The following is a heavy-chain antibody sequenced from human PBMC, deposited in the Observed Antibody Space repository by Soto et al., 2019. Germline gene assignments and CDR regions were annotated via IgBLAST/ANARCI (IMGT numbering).Heavy chain of an antibody. CDR3: AKRELDDK. CDR1: GFTFRSYG. J-gene: IGHJ4*02. CDR2: ISDNGGRT. Sequence: EVQLLESGGRFVQPGGSLRLSCAASGFTFRSYGMSWVRQAPGKGLEWISAISDNGGRTDYADSVKGLFTISRDNSKNTLFLQMNTLTAEDTAVYYCAKRELDDKWGQGTLVTVS. V-gene: IGHV3-23*01. D-gene: IGHD3-3*02.